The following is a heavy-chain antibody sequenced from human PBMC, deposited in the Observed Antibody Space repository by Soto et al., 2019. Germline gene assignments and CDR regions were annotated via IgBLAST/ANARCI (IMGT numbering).Heavy chain of an antibody. D-gene: IGHD3-16*01. CDR3: AKAYFVWSSEQPYYFDY. CDR2: ISGSGGRS. CDR1: GFTFSKYA. Sequence: EVQLLDSGGGLVQPGGSLRLSCAASGFTFSKYAMTWVRQGPGKGLEWDSGISGSGGRSYYADSGKGRFTISRDNSKSTLYLQMNSLRAEDTAVYYCAKAYFVWSSEQPYYFDYWGQGTLVTVSS. J-gene: IGHJ4*02. V-gene: IGHV3-23*01.